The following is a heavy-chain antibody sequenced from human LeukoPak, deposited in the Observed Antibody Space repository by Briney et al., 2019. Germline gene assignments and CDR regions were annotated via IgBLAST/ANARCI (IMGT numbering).Heavy chain of an antibody. J-gene: IGHJ4*02. V-gene: IGHV3-21*01. CDR2: ISSSSSYI. CDR1: GFTFSSYS. CDR3: ARDYWPWLVPSVTLDY. D-gene: IGHD6-19*01. Sequence: GGSLRLSCAASGFTFSSYSMNWVRQAPGKGLEWVSSISSSSSYIYYADSEKGRFTISRDNAKNSLYLQMNSLRAEDTAVYYCARDYWPWLVPSVTLDYWGQGTLVTVSS.